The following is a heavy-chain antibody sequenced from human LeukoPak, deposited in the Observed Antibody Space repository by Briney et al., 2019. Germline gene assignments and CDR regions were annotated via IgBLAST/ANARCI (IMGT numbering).Heavy chain of an antibody. Sequence: GGSLRLSCATSGFFDGYAVSWIRQAPGMGLEWVSTLSGSGWSAYFAASVQGLFTMSRDISKNTLYMQMNRLRAADPAVSYCERYPKSTSSPYYFAFWGQGPLVTVSS. CDR3: ERYPKSTSSPYYFAF. V-gene: IGHV3-23*01. CDR1: GFFDGYA. J-gene: IGHJ4*02. CDR2: LSGSGWSA. D-gene: IGHD2-2*01.